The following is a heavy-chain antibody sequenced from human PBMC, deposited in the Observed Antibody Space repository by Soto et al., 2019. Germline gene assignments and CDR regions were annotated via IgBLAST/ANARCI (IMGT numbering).Heavy chain of an antibody. CDR1: GFTFSSYG. CDR2: ISYDGSNK. V-gene: IGHV3-30*18. Sequence: QVQLVESGGGVVQPGRSLRLSCAASGFTFSSYGMHWVRQAPGKGLEWVAVISYDGSNKYYADSVKGRFTISRDNSKSRLYLQMNSLRAEDTDVHYCAKVRRIGIAAAGPPYYYYGMDVWGQGTTVTVSS. D-gene: IGHD6-13*01. J-gene: IGHJ6*02. CDR3: AKVRRIGIAAAGPPYYYYGMDV.